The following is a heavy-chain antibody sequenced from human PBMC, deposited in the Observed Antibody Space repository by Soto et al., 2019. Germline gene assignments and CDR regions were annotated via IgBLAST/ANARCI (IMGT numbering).Heavy chain of an antibody. Sequence: QLQLQESGSGLVKPSQTLSLTCAVSGGSISSGGYSWSWIRQPPGKGLEWIGYIYHSGSTYYNPSLKRRVTISVDMSKNQFSLKLSSVTAADTAVYYCARATVGGAIFDYWGQGTLVTVSS. CDR3: ARATVGGAIFDY. CDR2: IYHSGST. CDR1: GGSISSGGYS. D-gene: IGHD3-10*01. V-gene: IGHV4-30-2*01. J-gene: IGHJ4*02.